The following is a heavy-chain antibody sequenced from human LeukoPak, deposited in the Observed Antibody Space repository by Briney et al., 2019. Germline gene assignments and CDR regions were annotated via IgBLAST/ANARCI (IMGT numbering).Heavy chain of an antibody. CDR1: GFTFSSYA. CDR3: ANSAPGDIVVVPAAADTKILFDY. J-gene: IGHJ4*02. V-gene: IGHV3-23*01. Sequence: GGSLRLSCAASGFTFSSYAMSWVRQAPGKGLEWVSAISGSGGSTYHADSVKGRFTISRDNSKNTLYLQMNSLRAEDTAVYYCANSAPGDIVVVPAAADTKILFDYWGQGTLVTVSS. CDR2: ISGSGGST. D-gene: IGHD2-2*01.